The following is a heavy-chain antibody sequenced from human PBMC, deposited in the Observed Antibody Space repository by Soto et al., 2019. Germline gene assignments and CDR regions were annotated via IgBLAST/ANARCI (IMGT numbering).Heavy chain of an antibody. Sequence: GESLKISCQGSGYSFTTYWIGWVRQMPGKGLEWMGIIYPGDSDTRYSPSFQGQVTISADKSISTAYLQWSSLKASDTAIYFCATGGYCSDTTCYNFFDYWGQGTLVTVSS. CDR2: IYPGDSDT. D-gene: IGHD2-2*02. CDR3: ATGGYCSDTTCYNFFDY. CDR1: GYSFTTYW. V-gene: IGHV5-51*01. J-gene: IGHJ4*02.